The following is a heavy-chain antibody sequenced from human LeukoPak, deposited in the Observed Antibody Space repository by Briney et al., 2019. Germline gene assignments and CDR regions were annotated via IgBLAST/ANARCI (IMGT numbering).Heavy chain of an antibody. J-gene: IGHJ4*02. CDR3: AKGSRSTVVSNLDY. CDR1: GFTVSSNY. CDR2: ISFDGSKK. Sequence: GGSLRLSCTVAGFTVSSNYMSWVRQAPGNGLEWVAIISFDGSKKHYADSVNGRFTTSRDNSKNTLYLQMNSMRAEDTAVYYCAKGSRSTVVSNLDYWGQGTLVTVSS. V-gene: IGHV3-30*18. D-gene: IGHD4-23*01.